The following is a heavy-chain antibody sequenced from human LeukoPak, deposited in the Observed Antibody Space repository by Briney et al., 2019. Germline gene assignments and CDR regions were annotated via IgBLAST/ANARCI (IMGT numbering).Heavy chain of an antibody. CDR3: ARVGSGSAIHP. J-gene: IGHJ5*02. CDR2: IYTSGSN. D-gene: IGHD3-10*01. Sequence: SETLSLTCTVSGGSISSYYWSWIRQPAGKGLEWIGRIYTSGSNNYNPSLKSRVTMSVDTSKNQFSLKLSSLTAADPAVYSCARVGSGSAIHPWGQGTLVTVSS. CDR1: GGSISSYY. V-gene: IGHV4-4*07.